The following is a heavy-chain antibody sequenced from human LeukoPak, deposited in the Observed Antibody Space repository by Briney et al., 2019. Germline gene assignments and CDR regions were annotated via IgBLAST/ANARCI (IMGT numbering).Heavy chain of an antibody. CDR3: ARHLGAMFDH. CDR1: GFAFSSYW. J-gene: IGHJ4*02. CDR2: IKEDGSEK. D-gene: IGHD2-2*01. V-gene: IGHV3-7*05. Sequence: GGSLRLSCAASGFAFSSYWMTWVRQAPGKGLEWVANIKEDGSEKYYVDSVKGRFTISRDNAKNSLYLQMNSLRGEDTAIYYCARHLGAMFDHWGQGTLVTVSS.